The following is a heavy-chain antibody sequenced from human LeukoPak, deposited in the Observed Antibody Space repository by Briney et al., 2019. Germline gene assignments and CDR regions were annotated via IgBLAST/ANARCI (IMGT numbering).Heavy chain of an antibody. CDR2: IYYSGST. CDR1: GGSISSYY. J-gene: IGHJ6*03. V-gene: IGHV4-59*01. CDR3: ARVIHPSRFLEWPSHEEYYMDV. Sequence: KDSETLSLTCTVSGGSISSYYWSWIRQPPGKGLEWIGYIYYSGSTNYNPSFKSRVTISVDTSKNQFSLKLSSVTAADTAVYYCARVIHPSRFLEWPSHEEYYMDVWGKGTTVTVSS. D-gene: IGHD3-3*01.